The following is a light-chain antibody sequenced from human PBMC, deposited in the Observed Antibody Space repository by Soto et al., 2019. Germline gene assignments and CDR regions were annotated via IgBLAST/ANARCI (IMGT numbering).Light chain of an antibody. CDR3: QQYNSWPLT. V-gene: IGKV3-15*01. J-gene: IGKJ3*01. CDR1: QSVGSN. Sequence: EIVMTHSPATLTVSPGERATLSCRASQSVGSNLAWYQQKAGQAPRLLIYAASARASDMPVRFSGSGSGTEFTLTISSLQSEDSGVYFCQQYNSWPLTFGPGTKVDIK. CDR2: AAS.